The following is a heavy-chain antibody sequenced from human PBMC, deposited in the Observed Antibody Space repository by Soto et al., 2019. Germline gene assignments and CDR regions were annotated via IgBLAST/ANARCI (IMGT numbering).Heavy chain of an antibody. Sequence: SLKLSNKACGYSFATYWIAWVRQRPGKGLEWMVVIYPGDSDTRYSPSFQGQVTFSADKSISTAYLQWSSLKASDTAIYYCARNLAMDVWGKGPTVPVS. CDR1: GYSFATYW. CDR3: ARNLAMDV. V-gene: IGHV5-51*01. J-gene: IGHJ6*04. CDR2: IYPGDSDT.